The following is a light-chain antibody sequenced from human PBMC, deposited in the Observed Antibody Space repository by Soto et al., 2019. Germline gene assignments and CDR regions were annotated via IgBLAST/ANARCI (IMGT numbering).Light chain of an antibody. V-gene: IGKV1-5*01. CDR1: PSISSW. CDR3: QQDNCYSFT. Sequence: DIQLTQSPSTLSASVGDRVTITCRASPSISSWLAWYKQKPGKAPKLLIYDASSLESGVPSRFSGSGSGTEFTLTISSLQPDDFATYYCQQDNCYSFTVGPGTKVYIK. CDR2: DAS. J-gene: IGKJ3*01.